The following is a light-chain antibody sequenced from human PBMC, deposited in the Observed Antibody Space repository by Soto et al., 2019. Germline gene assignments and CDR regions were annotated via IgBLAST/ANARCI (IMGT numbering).Light chain of an antibody. V-gene: IGLV2-14*01. Sequence: QSVLTQPASVSGSPGRSITISCTGTSSDVGAYHYVSWYQQHPGKAPKLMIYEVSNRPSGVSNRFSGSKSGNTASLTISGLQAEDEADYSCSSYTSSSTVIFGGGTKVTVL. CDR2: EVS. J-gene: IGLJ2*01. CDR3: SSYTSSSTVI. CDR1: SSDVGAYHY.